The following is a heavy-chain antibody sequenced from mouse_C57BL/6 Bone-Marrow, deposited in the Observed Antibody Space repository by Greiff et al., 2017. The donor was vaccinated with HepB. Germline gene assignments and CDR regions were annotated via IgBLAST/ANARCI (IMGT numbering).Heavy chain of an antibody. CDR3: ARDQDYYGSRGYAMDY. CDR1: GFTFSSYA. D-gene: IGHD1-1*01. Sequence: EVQLVESGGGLVKPGGSLKLSCAASGFTFSSYAMSWVRQTPEKRLEWVATISDGGSYTYYPDNVKGRFTISRDNAKNNLYLQMSHLKSEDTAMYYCARDQDYYGSRGYAMDYWGQGTSVTVSS. CDR2: ISDGGSYT. J-gene: IGHJ4*01. V-gene: IGHV5-4*01.